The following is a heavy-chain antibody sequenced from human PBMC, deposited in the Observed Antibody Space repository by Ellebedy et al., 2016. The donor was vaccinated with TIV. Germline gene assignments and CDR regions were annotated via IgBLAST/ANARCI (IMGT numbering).Heavy chain of an antibody. CDR1: GFTFSIYA. CDR2: ISGSVATT. CDR3: ARDVLVGATRWFDP. D-gene: IGHD1-26*01. V-gene: IGHV3-23*01. Sequence: GGSLRLSCAASGFTFSIYAMNWVRQPPGKGLEWVSGISGSVATTYYPDSVKGRFTISRDNAKNSLYLQMNSLRAEDTAVYYCARDVLVGATRWFDPWGQGTLVTVSS. J-gene: IGHJ5*02.